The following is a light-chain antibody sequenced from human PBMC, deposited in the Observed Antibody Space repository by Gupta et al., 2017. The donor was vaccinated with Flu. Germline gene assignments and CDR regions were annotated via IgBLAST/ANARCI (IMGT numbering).Light chain of an antibody. CDR2: KVS. V-gene: IGKV2-30*01. Sequence: DVMMTQSPLSLPVTLGQPATISCKSSQSLVYSNGNTYLNWFHQRPGQSPRRLIYKVSNRDSGVPDRFSGSGSGTDFTLKISRVEAEDVGVYYCMQGTHWPYFTFGPGTKVDIK. J-gene: IGKJ3*01. CDR1: QSLVYSNGNTY. CDR3: MQGTHWPYFT.